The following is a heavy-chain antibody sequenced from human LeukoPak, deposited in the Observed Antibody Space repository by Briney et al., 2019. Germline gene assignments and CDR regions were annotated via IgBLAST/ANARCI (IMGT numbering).Heavy chain of an antibody. J-gene: IGHJ4*02. CDR1: GYTFTSYG. CDR2: IIPIFGTA. CDR3: ARGSGETGGYYYVY. V-gene: IGHV1-69*13. D-gene: IGHD3-22*01. Sequence: GASVTVSCTASGYTFTSYGISWVRQAPGQGLEWMGGIIPIFGTANYTQKFQGRVTITAAESTRTAYMELRTLRSEDTAIYYCARGSGETGGYYYVYWGRGTPVTVSS.